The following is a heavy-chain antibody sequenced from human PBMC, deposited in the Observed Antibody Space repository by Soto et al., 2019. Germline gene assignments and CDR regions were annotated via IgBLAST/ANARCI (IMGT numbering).Heavy chain of an antibody. V-gene: IGHV4-34*01. J-gene: IGHJ3*02. Sequence: QVQLQQWGAGLLKPSETLSLTCAVYGGSFSGYYWSWIRQPPGKGLEWIGEINHSGSTNYNPSLKSRVTISVDTSKNQFSLKLSSVTAADTAVYYCARLIVGATVGAFDIWGQGTMVTVSS. CDR3: ARLIVGATVGAFDI. CDR1: GGSFSGYY. D-gene: IGHD1-26*01. CDR2: INHSGST.